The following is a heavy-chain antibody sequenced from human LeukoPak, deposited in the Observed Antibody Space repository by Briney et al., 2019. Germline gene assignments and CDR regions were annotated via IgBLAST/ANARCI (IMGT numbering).Heavy chain of an antibody. CDR3: ARGRRHCTSTSCYAWDRGAMDV. CDR1: GYTFTSYG. CDR2: ISPIFRTV. Sequence: ASVKVSCKASGYTFTSYGISWVRQAPGQGLEWLGVISPIFRTVYYGQKFQVRVAISADESTNTAYMELSSLIPKDTAVYFCARGRRHCTSTSCYAWDRGAMDVWGQGTTVTVSS. J-gene: IGHJ6*02. D-gene: IGHD2-2*01. V-gene: IGHV1-69*13.